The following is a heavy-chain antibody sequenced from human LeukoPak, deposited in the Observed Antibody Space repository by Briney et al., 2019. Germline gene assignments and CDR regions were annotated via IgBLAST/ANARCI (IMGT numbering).Heavy chain of an antibody. Sequence: GGSLRLSCAASGFTFSSYWMSWVRQAPGKGLEWVANIKQDGSEKYYVDSVKGRFTISRDSAKNSLYLQMNSLRAEDTAVYYCAREFRGWYRNNWFDPWGQGTLVTVSS. D-gene: IGHD6-19*01. CDR3: AREFRGWYRNNWFDP. J-gene: IGHJ5*02. CDR2: IKQDGSEK. CDR1: GFTFSSYW. V-gene: IGHV3-7*01.